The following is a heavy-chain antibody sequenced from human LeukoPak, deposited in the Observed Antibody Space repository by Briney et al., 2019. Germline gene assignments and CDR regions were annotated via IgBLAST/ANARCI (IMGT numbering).Heavy chain of an antibody. CDR3: ATPSWGADAFDI. CDR1: GGSISSSSYY. J-gene: IGHJ3*02. D-gene: IGHD3-16*01. V-gene: IGHV4-39*07. CDR2: IYTSGST. Sequence: SETLSLTCTVSGGSISSSSYYWGWIRQPPGKGPEWIGRIYTSGSTNYNPSLKSRVTMSVDTSKNQFSLKLSSVTAADTAVYYCATPSWGADAFDIWGQGTMVTVSS.